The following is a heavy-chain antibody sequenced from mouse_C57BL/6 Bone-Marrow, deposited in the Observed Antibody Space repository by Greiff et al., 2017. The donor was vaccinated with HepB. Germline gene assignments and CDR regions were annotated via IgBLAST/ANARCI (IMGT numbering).Heavy chain of an antibody. CDR2: IYPRSGNT. CDR1: GYTFTSYG. Sequence: QVHVKQSGAELARPGASVKLSCKASGYTFTSYGISWVKQRTGQGLEWIGEIYPRSGNTYYNEKFKGKATLTADKSSSTAYMELRSLTSEDSAVYFCARRCNYFYYFDYWGQGTTLTVSS. CDR3: ARRCNYFYYFDY. D-gene: IGHD2-1*01. J-gene: IGHJ2*01. V-gene: IGHV1-81*01.